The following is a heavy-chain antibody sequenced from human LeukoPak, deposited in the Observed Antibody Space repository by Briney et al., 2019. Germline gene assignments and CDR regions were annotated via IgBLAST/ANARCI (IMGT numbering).Heavy chain of an antibody. V-gene: IGHV4-34*01. CDR1: GGSFSGYY. CDR3: ARVRIPITMVRGVSVFRYYFDY. Sequence: SETLSLTCAVYGGSFSGYYWSWIRQPPVKGLEWIGEINHSGSTNYNPSLKSRVTISVDTSKNQFSLKLSSVTAADTAVYYCARVRIPITMVRGVSVFRYYFDYWGQGTLVTVSS. CDR2: INHSGST. J-gene: IGHJ4*02. D-gene: IGHD3-10*01.